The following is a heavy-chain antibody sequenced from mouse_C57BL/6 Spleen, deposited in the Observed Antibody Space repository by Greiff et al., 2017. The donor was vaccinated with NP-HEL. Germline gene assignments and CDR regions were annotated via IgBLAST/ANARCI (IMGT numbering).Heavy chain of an antibody. Sequence: DVQLQESGPGLVKPSQSLSLTCSVTGYSITSGYYWNWIRQFPGNKLEWMGYISYDGSNNYNPSLKNRISITRDTSKNQFFLKLNSVTTEDTATYYCARGFSLYDGYYGWYFDVWGTGTTVTVSS. CDR3: ARGFSLYDGYYGWYFDV. J-gene: IGHJ1*03. CDR2: ISYDGSN. V-gene: IGHV3-6*01. CDR1: GYSITSGYY. D-gene: IGHD2-3*01.